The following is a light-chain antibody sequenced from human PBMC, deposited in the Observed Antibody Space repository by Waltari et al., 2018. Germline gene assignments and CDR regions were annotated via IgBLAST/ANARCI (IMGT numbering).Light chain of an antibody. CDR2: KAS. V-gene: IGKV1-5*03. Sequence: DIQMTQSPSTLSASVGDRVTITCRASQSISYWLAWYQQKPGKVPKVLSYKASSLESGVPSRFSGSGSGTEFTFTISSLQPDDFATYYCQQYNSAFTWTFGQGTKVEIK. CDR1: QSISYW. J-gene: IGKJ1*01. CDR3: QQYNSAFTWT.